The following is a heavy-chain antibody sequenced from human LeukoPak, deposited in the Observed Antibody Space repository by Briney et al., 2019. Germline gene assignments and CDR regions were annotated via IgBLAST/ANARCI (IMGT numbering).Heavy chain of an antibody. D-gene: IGHD3-3*01. CDR3: ARGRDDFWSGYTQALYYFDY. Sequence: SETLSLTCTVSGGSISSYYWSWIRQPAGKGLEWIGRIYTSGSTNYNPSLKSRVTMSVDTSKNQFSLKLSSVTAADTAVYYCARGRDDFWSGYTQALYYFDYWGQGTLVTVSS. J-gene: IGHJ4*02. CDR1: GGSISSYY. CDR2: IYTSGST. V-gene: IGHV4-4*07.